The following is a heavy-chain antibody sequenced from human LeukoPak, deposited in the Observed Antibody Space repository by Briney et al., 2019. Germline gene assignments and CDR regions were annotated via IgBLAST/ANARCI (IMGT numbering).Heavy chain of an antibody. Sequence: ASVKVSCKASGYTFTSYYMHWVRQAPGQGLEWMGIINPSGGSTSYAQKFQGRVTMTRDTSTSTVYMELSSLRSEDTAVYYCARTRVGYYGSGSYPDYWGQGTLVTVSS. D-gene: IGHD3-10*01. J-gene: IGHJ4*02. CDR3: ARTRVGYYGSGSYPDY. V-gene: IGHV1-46*01. CDR1: GYTFTSYY. CDR2: INPSGGST.